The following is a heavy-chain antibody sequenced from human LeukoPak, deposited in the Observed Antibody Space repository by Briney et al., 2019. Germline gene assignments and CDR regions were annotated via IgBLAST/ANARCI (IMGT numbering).Heavy chain of an antibody. J-gene: IGHJ5*02. D-gene: IGHD2/OR15-2a*01. CDR2: IYDSGST. V-gene: IGHV4-30-2*06. CDR3: ARESNINNWFDP. CDR1: GASISSGGHP. Sequence: PSETLSLTCIVSGASISSGGHPWSWIRQSPGKGLEWIGYIYDSGSTFYNPSLKSRVTMSIDRSNNQFSLKLSSVTAADTAVYYCARESNINNWFDPWGQGTLVTVSS.